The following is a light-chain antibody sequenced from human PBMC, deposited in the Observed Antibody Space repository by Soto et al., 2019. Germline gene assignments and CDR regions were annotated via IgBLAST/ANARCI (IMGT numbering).Light chain of an antibody. J-gene: IGKJ5*01. V-gene: IGKV1-39*01. CDR1: QTISTY. CDR2: AAS. CDR3: QQTFSTPHT. Sequence: DIQMTQSPSSLSASVGDSVTFTCRTSQTISTYLNWYQKKPGKAPALLIYAASTVLSGVPSRFSGSGSGTNFGLTITSLHPDDFASYYCQQTFSTPHTFGQGTRLEIK.